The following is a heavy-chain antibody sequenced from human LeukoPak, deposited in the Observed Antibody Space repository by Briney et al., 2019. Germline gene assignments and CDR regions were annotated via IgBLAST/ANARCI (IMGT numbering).Heavy chain of an antibody. Sequence: GGSLRLSWAASGFTFSTSWMSWVRQAPGKGLEWVANIKQDGSEKYYVDSVKGRFTISRDNAKNSLYLQMNSLRDEDTAMYYCARDSAGNDYWGQGTLVTVSS. CDR3: ARDSAGNDY. CDR1: GFTFSTSW. V-gene: IGHV3-7*01. J-gene: IGHJ4*02. CDR2: IKQDGSEK. D-gene: IGHD6-13*01.